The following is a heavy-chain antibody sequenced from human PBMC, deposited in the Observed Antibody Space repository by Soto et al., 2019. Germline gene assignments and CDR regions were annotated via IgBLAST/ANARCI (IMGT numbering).Heavy chain of an antibody. CDR1: GGSISSSSYY. CDR2: IYYSGST. Sequence: SETLSLTCTVSGGSISSSSYYWGWIRQPPGKGLEWIGSIYYSGSTYYNPSLKSRVTISVDTSKNQFSLKLSSVTAADTAVYYCASTYYDFWSGYPFDYWGQGTLVTVS. CDR3: ASTYYDFWSGYPFDY. J-gene: IGHJ4*02. D-gene: IGHD3-3*01. V-gene: IGHV4-39*01.